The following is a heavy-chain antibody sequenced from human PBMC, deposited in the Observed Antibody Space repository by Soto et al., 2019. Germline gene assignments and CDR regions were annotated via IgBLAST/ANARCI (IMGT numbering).Heavy chain of an antibody. CDR2: TYYGSQWSN. V-gene: IGHV6-1*01. CDR3: AKAWHSGEASVFGMDV. CDR1: GASVSTNTAA. D-gene: IGHD3-10*01. Sequence: SQTLSLTCAISGASVSTNTAAWNWIRPSPTRGLEWLGRTYYGSQWSNDYAVSVNSRIAITPDTSKNQFSLHLNAVAPDVSAGYYCAKAWHSGEASVFGMDVWGQGTTVTVSS. J-gene: IGHJ6*02.